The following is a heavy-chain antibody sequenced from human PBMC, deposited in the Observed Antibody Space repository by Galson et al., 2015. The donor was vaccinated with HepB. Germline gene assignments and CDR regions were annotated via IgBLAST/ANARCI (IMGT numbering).Heavy chain of an antibody. CDR1: GFVFSNAW. CDR2: IKNKAHGETR. D-gene: IGHD5-24*01. Sequence: SLRLSCAASGFVFSNAWMNWVRQVPGKGLEWVGRIKNKAHGETRDYAAPVKGRFTVSRGDSKNTLYLQMNSVTTEDTAMYYCATGEDGHSHWGQGTLVTVSS. CDR3: ATGEDGHSH. V-gene: IGHV3-15*01. J-gene: IGHJ4*02.